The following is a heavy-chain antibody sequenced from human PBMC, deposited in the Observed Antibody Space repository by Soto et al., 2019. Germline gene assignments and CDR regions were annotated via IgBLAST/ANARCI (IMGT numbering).Heavy chain of an antibody. V-gene: IGHV5-51*01. CDR3: ARAEQLALYYYYGMDV. Sequence: RGESLKISCKGSGYSFTSYWIGWVRQMPGKGLEWMGIIYPGDSDTRYSPSFQGQVTISADKSISTAYLQWSSLKASDTAMYYCARAEQLALYYYYGMDVWGQGTTVTVSS. CDR2: IYPGDSDT. CDR1: GYSFTSYW. D-gene: IGHD6-13*01. J-gene: IGHJ6*02.